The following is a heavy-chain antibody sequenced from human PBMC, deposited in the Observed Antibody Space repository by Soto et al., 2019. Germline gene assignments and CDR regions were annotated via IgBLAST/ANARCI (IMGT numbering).Heavy chain of an antibody. V-gene: IGHV1-18*01. J-gene: IGHJ4*02. CDR3: ARDFFNYYDSSGYSFFAFDY. CDR2: ISAYNGNT. D-gene: IGHD3-22*01. Sequence: ASVKVSCKASGYTLTSYGISWVRQAPGQGLEWMGWISAYNGNTNYAQKLQGRVTMTTDTSTSTAYMELRSLRSDDTAVYYCARDFFNYYDSSGYSFFAFDYWGQGTLVTVSS. CDR1: GYTLTSYG.